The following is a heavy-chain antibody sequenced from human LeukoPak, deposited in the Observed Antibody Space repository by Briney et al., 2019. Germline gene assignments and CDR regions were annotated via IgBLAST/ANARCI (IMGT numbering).Heavy chain of an antibody. D-gene: IGHD3-22*01. V-gene: IGHV3-23*01. J-gene: IGHJ4*02. CDR3: ATHYYDSSGYPPFDY. Sequence: PGGSLRLSCAASGFTFSSYAMSWVRQAPGKGLEWVSAISGSGGSTYYAGSVKGRFTVSRDNSQNTLYLQMNSLRAEDTAVYYCATHYYDSSGYPPFDYWGQGTLVTVSS. CDR1: GFTFSSYA. CDR2: ISGSGGST.